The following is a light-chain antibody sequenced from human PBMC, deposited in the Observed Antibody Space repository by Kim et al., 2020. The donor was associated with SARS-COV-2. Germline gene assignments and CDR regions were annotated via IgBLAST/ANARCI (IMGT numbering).Light chain of an antibody. CDR3: NSRDSRGDHVV. J-gene: IGLJ3*02. V-gene: IGLV3-19*01. CDR2: GKY. Sequence: ALGQTVRLTCQGGRLRNYYTTWYQERPGQAPVLVLYGKYNRPSGIPARFSGSASGNTASLTIPGAQAGDEADYYCNSRDSRGDHVVFGGGTKVTVL. CDR1: RLRNYY.